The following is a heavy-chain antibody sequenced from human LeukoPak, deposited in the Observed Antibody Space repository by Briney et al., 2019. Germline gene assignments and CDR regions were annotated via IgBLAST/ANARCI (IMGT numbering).Heavy chain of an antibody. V-gene: IGHV3-7*03. CDR1: GFTFTNYW. D-gene: IGHD3-22*01. Sequence: PGGSLRLSCAASGFTFTNYWMSWVRQAPGKGLEWVANIKQDGSEKHYVDSVKDRFTISRDNAKTSLFLQMNSLRAEDTAVYYCARDAPYYYDSSGYHAFDIWGQGAMVTVSS. CDR3: ARDAPYYYDSSGYHAFDI. CDR2: IKQDGSEK. J-gene: IGHJ3*02.